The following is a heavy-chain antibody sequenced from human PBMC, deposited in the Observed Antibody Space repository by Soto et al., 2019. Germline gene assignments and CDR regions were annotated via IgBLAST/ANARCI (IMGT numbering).Heavy chain of an antibody. CDR2: TYYRSKWYN. CDR1: GDSVSSNSAA. V-gene: IGHV6-1*01. D-gene: IGHD6-6*01. Sequence: SRTLSLTCAISGDSVSSNSAAWNWIRQSPSRGLEWLGRTYYRSKWYNDYAVSVKSRITINPDTSKNQFSLQLNSVTPEDTAVYYCARGSYSSFYYYYGMDVWGQTTTVTVSS. CDR3: ARGSYSSFYYYYGMDV. J-gene: IGHJ6*02.